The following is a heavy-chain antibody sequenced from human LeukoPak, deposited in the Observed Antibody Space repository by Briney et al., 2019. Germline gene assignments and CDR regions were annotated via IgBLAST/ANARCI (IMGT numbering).Heavy chain of an antibody. D-gene: IGHD3-22*01. V-gene: IGHV4-59*01. Sequence: SETLSLTCTVSGGSISSYYWSWIRQPPGKGLKWIGYIYYSGSTNYNPSLKSRVTISVDTSKNQFSLKLSSVTAADTAVYYCARVKYYYDSSGYLALYGMDAWGQGTTVTVSS. CDR1: GGSISSYY. J-gene: IGHJ6*02. CDR3: ARVKYYYDSSGYLALYGMDA. CDR2: IYYSGST.